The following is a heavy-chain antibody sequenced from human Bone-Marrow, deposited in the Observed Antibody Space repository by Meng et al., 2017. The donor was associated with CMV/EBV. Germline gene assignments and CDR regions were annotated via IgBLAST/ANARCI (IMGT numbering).Heavy chain of an antibody. Sequence: GESLKISCAASGFTFSDYYMSWIRLAPGKGLEWVSYISRSGTTIYYADSVKGRFTISRDNSKNSLYLQMNSLRAEDTVVYYCARVIVVVPAACEYFDYWGQGTLVTVSS. V-gene: IGHV3-11*01. CDR1: GFTFSDYY. D-gene: IGHD2-2*01. CDR3: ARVIVVVPAACEYFDY. J-gene: IGHJ4*02. CDR2: ISRSGTTI.